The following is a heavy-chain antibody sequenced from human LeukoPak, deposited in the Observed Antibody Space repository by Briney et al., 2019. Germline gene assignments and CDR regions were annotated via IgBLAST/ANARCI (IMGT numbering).Heavy chain of an antibody. D-gene: IGHD6-13*01. CDR3: ARDRYSSSWEPSYYFDY. V-gene: IGHV4-34*01. CDR1: GGSFSGYY. CDR2: INHSGST. Sequence: SETLSLTCAVYGGSFSGYYWSWIRQPPGKGLEWIGEINHSGSTNYNPSLRSRVTISVDTSKNQFSLKLSSVTAADTAVYYCARDRYSSSWEPSYYFDYWGQGTLVTVSS. J-gene: IGHJ4*02.